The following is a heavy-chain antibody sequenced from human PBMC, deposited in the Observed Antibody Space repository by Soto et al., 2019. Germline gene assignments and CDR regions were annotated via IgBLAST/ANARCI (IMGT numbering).Heavy chain of an antibody. J-gene: IGHJ4*02. CDR2: ISHDRSKT. Sequence: GGSLRLSCAASGFTFNSYGIHWVRQAPGKGLERVAVISHDRSKTNYADTVKGQVNISRDNSKDTVYLQMNSLRAGDTAVYYCAKDTYYYSSSGYYGFDSWGQGT. CDR3: AKDTYYYSSSGYYGFDS. CDR1: GFTFNSYG. D-gene: IGHD3-22*01. V-gene: IGHV3-30*18.